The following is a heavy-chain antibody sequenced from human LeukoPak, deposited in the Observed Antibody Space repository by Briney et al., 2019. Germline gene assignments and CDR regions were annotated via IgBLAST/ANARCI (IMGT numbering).Heavy chain of an antibody. V-gene: IGHV1-2*02. CDR2: INPDSGGT. D-gene: IGHD6-13*01. Sequence: ASVKVSCMASGYTFTGYYMHWVRQAPGQGLEWMGWINPDSGGTNYAQKFQGRLTMTRDTSINTAYMDLSSLGSDDTAVYFCTRAAAGIFTYWGQGSLVTVSS. CDR3: TRAAAGIFTY. J-gene: IGHJ4*02. CDR1: GYTFTGYY.